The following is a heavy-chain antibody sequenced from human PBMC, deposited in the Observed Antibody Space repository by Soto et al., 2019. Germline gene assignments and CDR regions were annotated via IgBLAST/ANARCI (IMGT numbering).Heavy chain of an antibody. D-gene: IGHD2-15*01. J-gene: IGHJ4*02. Sequence: QVQLVQSGAEVKKPGASVKVSCKASGYTFTSYGISWLRQAPGQGLEWMRRISAYNGNTNYAQKLQGRVTMTTDTYTSTAYMELRSLRSDDTAVYYCARQNCSGGSCYHSGPDYWGQGTRVTVSS. CDR2: ISAYNGNT. CDR3: ARQNCSGGSCYHSGPDY. CDR1: GYTFTSYG. V-gene: IGHV1-18*04.